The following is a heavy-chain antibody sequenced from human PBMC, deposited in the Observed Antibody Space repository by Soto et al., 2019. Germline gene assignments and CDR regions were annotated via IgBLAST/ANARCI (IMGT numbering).Heavy chain of an antibody. CDR1: GFTFDTYG. CDR3: ARVTPGNNLYYFSGLDF. Sequence: PGGSLRLSCVASGFTFDTYGIHWVRQAPGKGLQWVALISYEGSNTYYADSVRGRFTISRDNSKNTLYLQMHTLRPEDTGLYYCARVTPGNNLYYFSGLDFWGQGTSVTVSS. V-gene: IGHV3-30-3*01. CDR2: ISYEGSNT. D-gene: IGHD1-1*01. J-gene: IGHJ6*02.